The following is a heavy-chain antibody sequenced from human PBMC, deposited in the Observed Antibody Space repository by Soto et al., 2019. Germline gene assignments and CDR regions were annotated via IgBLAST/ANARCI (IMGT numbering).Heavy chain of an antibody. J-gene: IGHJ3*02. CDR3: ARDREVMNAFDI. CDR2: IYYSGST. V-gene: IGHV4-61*01. D-gene: IGHD2-21*01. CDR1: GGSVSSGSYY. Sequence: QVQLQESGPGLVKPSETLSLTCTVSGGSVSSGSYYWSWIRQPPGKGLEWIGYIYYSGSTNYNPSLKSRVTISVDTSKNQVSLKLSSVTAADTAVYYCARDREVMNAFDIWGQGTMVTVSS.